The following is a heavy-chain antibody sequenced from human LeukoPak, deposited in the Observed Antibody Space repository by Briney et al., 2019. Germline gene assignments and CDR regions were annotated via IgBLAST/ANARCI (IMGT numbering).Heavy chain of an antibody. D-gene: IGHD2-8*01. J-gene: IGHJ4*02. V-gene: IGHV4-4*02. Sequence: PSETLSLTCSVSIGSISSSKWWSWVRQSPVKGLEWIGEIYLYGTTNYNPSFTSRVTMSVDTSNKQFSLKLRSVTAADTAIYYCARVSGYCGDAVCRFDYWGRGTLVTVSS. CDR2: IYLYGTT. CDR3: ARVSGYCGDAVCRFDY. CDR1: IGSISSSKW.